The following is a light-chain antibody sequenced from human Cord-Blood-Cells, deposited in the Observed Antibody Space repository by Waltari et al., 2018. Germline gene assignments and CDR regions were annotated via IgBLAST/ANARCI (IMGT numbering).Light chain of an antibody. V-gene: IGLV2-14*01. J-gene: IGLJ1*01. CDR1: SSDVGGYNY. Sequence: QSALTQPASVSGSPGQSITISCTGTSSDVGGYNYVSWYQQHPGKAPKLMIYEVSNRPSGVSNRFSGSKSGNTASLTSSGLQAEDEADYYCSSYTSSSTLVFGTGTKVTVI. CDR2: EVS. CDR3: SSYTSSSTLV.